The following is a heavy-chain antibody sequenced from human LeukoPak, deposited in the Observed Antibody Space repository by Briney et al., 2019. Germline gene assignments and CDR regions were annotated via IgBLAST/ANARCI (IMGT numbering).Heavy chain of an antibody. J-gene: IGHJ4*02. CDR2: ISWDGGST. Sequence: GGSLRLSCAASGFTFDDHAMHWVRQAPGKGLEWVSLISWDGGSTYYADSVKGRFTISRDNSKNSLYLHMNTLRAEDTALYYCAKDGSGSGGDYFDYWGQGTLVTVSS. CDR3: AKDGSGSGGDYFDY. D-gene: IGHD3-10*01. V-gene: IGHV3-43D*03. CDR1: GFTFDDHA.